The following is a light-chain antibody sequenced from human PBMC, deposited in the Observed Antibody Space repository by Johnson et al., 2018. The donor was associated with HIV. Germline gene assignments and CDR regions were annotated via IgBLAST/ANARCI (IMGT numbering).Light chain of an antibody. CDR3: GTWDRRLTIGGV. V-gene: IGLV1-51*02. CDR1: SSDMGNYA. Sequence: QSVLTQPPSVSAAPGQKVTISCSGSSSDMGNYAVSWYQQLPGTAPKLLIYENNKRPSGIPDRFSGSKSGTSAALGITGLQTGDGADYYCGTWDRRLTIGGVFGTGTKVTVL. CDR2: ENN. J-gene: IGLJ1*01.